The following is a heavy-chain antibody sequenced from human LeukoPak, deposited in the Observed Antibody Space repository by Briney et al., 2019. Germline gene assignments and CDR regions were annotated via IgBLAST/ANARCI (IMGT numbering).Heavy chain of an antibody. J-gene: IGHJ4*02. CDR3: ARGGVAAAGTFDY. V-gene: IGHV4-59*01. CDR1: GGSISSYY. D-gene: IGHD6-13*01. CDR2: IYYSGNT. Sequence: SETLSLTCTVSGGSISSYYWSWIRQPPGKGLEWIGYIYYSGNTNYNPSLKSRVTISVDTSKNQFSLKLSSVTAADTAVYYCARGGVAAAGTFDYWGQGTLVTVPS.